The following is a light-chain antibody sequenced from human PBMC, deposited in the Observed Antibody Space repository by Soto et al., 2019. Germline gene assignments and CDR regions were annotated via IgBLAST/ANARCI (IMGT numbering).Light chain of an antibody. Sequence: TQSPSSLSASVGDRVTITCRASQTINRHLAWYQQKPGQAPGLLIYGASSRATGIPDRFSGSGSGTDFTLTISRLEPEDFAVYYCQQYGSSLITFGQGTRLEIK. CDR2: GAS. CDR3: QQYGSSLIT. CDR1: QTINRH. J-gene: IGKJ5*01. V-gene: IGKV3-20*01.